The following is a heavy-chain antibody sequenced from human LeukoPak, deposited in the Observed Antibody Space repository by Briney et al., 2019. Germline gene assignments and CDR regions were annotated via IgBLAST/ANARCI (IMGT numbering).Heavy chain of an antibody. V-gene: IGHV3-33*06. CDR1: GFIFNHHA. CDR3: AKDAQRGFDYSNSLEN. Sequence: GGSLRLSCAASGFIFNHHAMHWVRQAPGKGLEWVAVIWSDKGNRFYADSVRGRFTISRDDSRKTVYLQMERMAAEDTAIYYCAKDAQRGFDYSNSLENWGQGVLVTVAS. J-gene: IGHJ4*02. CDR2: IWSDKGNR. D-gene: IGHD4-11*01.